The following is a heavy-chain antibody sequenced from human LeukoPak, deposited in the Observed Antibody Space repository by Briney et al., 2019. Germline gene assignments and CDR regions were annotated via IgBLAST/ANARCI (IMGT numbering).Heavy chain of an antibody. CDR2: IYPADSDI. D-gene: IGHD2-15*01. CDR3: ARQEYCSGGSCYTWFDP. J-gene: IGHJ5*02. V-gene: IGHV5-51*01. Sequence: GESLKISCKGSGYSFTTYWIGWVRQMPGKGLEWMGIIYPADSDIRYSPSFQGQVTISADKSISTAYLQWSSLKASDTAMYYCARQEYCSGGSCYTWFDPWGQGTLVTVSS. CDR1: GYSFTTYW.